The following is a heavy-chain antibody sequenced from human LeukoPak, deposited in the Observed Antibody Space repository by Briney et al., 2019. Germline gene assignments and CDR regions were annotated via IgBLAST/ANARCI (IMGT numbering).Heavy chain of an antibody. D-gene: IGHD3-3*01. CDR2: IYYSGST. J-gene: IGHJ4*02. CDR1: GGSFSGYY. V-gene: IGHV4-59*01. Sequence: KPSETLSLTCDVYGGSFSGYYWSWIRQPPGKGLEWIGYIYYSGSTNYNPSLKSRVTISVDTSKNQFSLKLSSVTAADTAVYYCARSGFLEWLLQPGYFDYWGQGTLVTVSS. CDR3: ARSGFLEWLLQPGYFDY.